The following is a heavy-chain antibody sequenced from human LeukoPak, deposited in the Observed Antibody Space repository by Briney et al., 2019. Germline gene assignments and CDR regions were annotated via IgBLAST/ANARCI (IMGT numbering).Heavy chain of an antibody. CDR2: ISYDGSNK. CDR3: ASGVQLWFPFDY. CDR1: GFTFSSYA. Sequence: PGGSLRLSCAASGFTFSSYAMHWVRQAPGKGLEWVAVISYDGSNKYYADSVKGRFTISRDNSKNTLYLQMNSLRAEDTAVYYCASGVQLWFPFDYWGQGTLVTVSS. J-gene: IGHJ4*02. V-gene: IGHV3-30-3*01. D-gene: IGHD5-18*01.